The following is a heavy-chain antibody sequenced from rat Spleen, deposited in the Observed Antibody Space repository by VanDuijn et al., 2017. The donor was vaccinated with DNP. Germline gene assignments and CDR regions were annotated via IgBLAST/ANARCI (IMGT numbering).Heavy chain of an antibody. Sequence: EVQLVESGGGLVQPGRSMKLSCAASGFTFSNYYMAWVRQAPTKGLEWVASISTGGGNTYYGDSVKGRFTISRDNAKTSLYLQMDSLRSEDTATYYCAREQHYHFDYWGQGVMVTVSS. V-gene: IGHV5-25*01. CDR2: ISTGGGNT. CDR3: AREQHYHFDY. CDR1: GFTFSNYY. D-gene: IGHD1-10*01. J-gene: IGHJ2*01.